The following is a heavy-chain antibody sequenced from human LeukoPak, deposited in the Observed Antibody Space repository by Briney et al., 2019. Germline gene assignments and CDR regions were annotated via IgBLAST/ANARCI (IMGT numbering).Heavy chain of an antibody. CDR1: GFTFSSYT. CDR3: AKQTVVAYFDC. V-gene: IGHV3-23*01. J-gene: IGHJ4*02. CDR2: ISGSGGNT. Sequence: PGGSLRLSCAASGFTFSSYTMNWVRQAPGRGLEWVSAISGSGGNTYYADSVKDRFTISRDNSKNTLYLQMNRLRAEDTAVYYCAKQTVVAYFDCWGQGTLVTVSS. D-gene: IGHD2-15*01.